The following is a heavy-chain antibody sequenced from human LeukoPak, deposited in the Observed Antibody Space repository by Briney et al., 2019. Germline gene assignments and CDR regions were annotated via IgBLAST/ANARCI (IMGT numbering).Heavy chain of an antibody. CDR1: GFTFSSYG. CDR3: AKRGAEVGATVAPGDY. V-gene: IGHV3-23*01. CDR2: ISGSGGST. Sequence: GGSLRLSCTASGFTFSSYGMSWVRQAPGKGLEWVSAISGSGGSTYYADSVKGRFTISSDNSKNTLYLQMNSLRAEDTAVYYCAKRGAEVGATVAPGDYWGQGTLVTVSS. J-gene: IGHJ4*02. D-gene: IGHD1-26*01.